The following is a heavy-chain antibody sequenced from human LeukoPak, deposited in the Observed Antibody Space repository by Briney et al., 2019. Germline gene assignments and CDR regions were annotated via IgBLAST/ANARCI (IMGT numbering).Heavy chain of an antibody. V-gene: IGHV4-61*01. CDR3: ARDRGPLLSYYFDY. CDR2: IYYSGST. CDR1: GGSVSAGSYY. Sequence: SETLSLTCTVSGGSVSAGSYYWSWIRQPPGKGLGWIGYIYYSGSTNYNPSLKSRVTISVDTSKNQFSLKLSSVTAADTAVYYCARDRGPLLSYYFDYWGQGSLVTVSS. J-gene: IGHJ4*02. D-gene: IGHD3-10*01.